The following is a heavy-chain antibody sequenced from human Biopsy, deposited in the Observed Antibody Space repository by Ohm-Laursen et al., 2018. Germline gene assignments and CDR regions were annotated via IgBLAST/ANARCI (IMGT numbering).Heavy chain of an antibody. J-gene: IGHJ4*02. V-gene: IGHV3-23*01. Sequence: SLRLSCAASGFIFSRNDMSWVRQAPEKGLECVSSIGSDARSTLYADSVQGRFTISRDNSKNTLYLQIDNLRAEDTALYYCARAGPYYSDFWGQGTLVTVSS. CDR1: GFIFSRND. CDR3: ARAGPYYSDF. CDR2: IGSDARST.